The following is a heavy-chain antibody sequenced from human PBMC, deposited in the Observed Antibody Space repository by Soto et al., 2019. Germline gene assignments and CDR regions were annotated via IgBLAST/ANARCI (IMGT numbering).Heavy chain of an antibody. CDR2: IIPIFGTA. J-gene: IGHJ4*02. CDR1: RRSFSSYA. D-gene: IGHD6-6*01. CDR3: ARDTGSSSSIDY. Sequence: SVKVACKASRRSFSSYAIIWVRQAPGQGLEWMGGIIPIFGTANYAQKFQGRVTITADESTSTAYMELSSLRSEDKAVYYCARDTGSSSSIDYWGQGTLVT. V-gene: IGHV1-69*01.